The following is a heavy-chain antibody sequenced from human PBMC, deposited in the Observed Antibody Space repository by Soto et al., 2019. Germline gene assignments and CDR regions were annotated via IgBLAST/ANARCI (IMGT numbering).Heavy chain of an antibody. D-gene: IGHD3-22*01. Sequence: SETLSLTCAVYGGSFSGYYWTWIRQPPGTGLEWIGEINHSGSTNCNPSLKSRVTISVDTSKNQFSLKLSSVTAADTAVYYCARGYYYDSSGYSLLWNYWGQGTLVTVSS. J-gene: IGHJ4*02. CDR2: INHSGST. CDR1: GGSFSGYY. CDR3: ARGYYYDSSGYSLLWNY. V-gene: IGHV4-34*01.